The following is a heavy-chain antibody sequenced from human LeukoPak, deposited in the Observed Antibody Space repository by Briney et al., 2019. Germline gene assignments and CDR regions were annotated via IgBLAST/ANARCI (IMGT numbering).Heavy chain of an antibody. CDR3: ARGGGLDV. D-gene: IGHD3-16*01. CDR1: GFTFSSYW. Sequence: GGSLRLSCAASGFTFSSYWMNWARQAPGKGLEWVASINHNGNVNYYVDSVKGRFTISRDIAKNSLYLQMSNLRAEDTAVYFCARGGGLDVWGQGGTVTVSS. CDR2: INHNGNVN. J-gene: IGHJ6*02. V-gene: IGHV3-7*03.